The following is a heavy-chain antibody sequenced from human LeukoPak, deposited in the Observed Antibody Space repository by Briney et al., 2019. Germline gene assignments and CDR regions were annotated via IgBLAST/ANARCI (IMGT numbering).Heavy chain of an antibody. J-gene: IGHJ4*02. CDR3: ARERYYDDANNYFELGY. D-gene: IGHD3-16*01. Sequence: SETLSLTCAVYGGSFSGYYWSWIRQPPGKGLEWIGEINHSGSTNYNPSLKSRVTISVDTSKNQFSLRLSSVIAADTAVYYCARERYYDDANNYFELGYWGQGALVTVSS. CDR2: INHSGST. CDR1: GGSFSGYY. V-gene: IGHV4-34*01.